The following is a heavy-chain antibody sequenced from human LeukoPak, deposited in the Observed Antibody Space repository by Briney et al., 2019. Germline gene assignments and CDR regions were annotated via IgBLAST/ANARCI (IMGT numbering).Heavy chain of an antibody. CDR1: DDSISSYY. Sequence: SETLSLTCTVSDDSISSYYWSWIRQPPGKGLEWIGYIYHSGSTNYNPSLKSRVTISADTSKDQFSLKLASVTAAGTAVYYCATGYSSTWYYFDYWGQGTLVTVSS. J-gene: IGHJ4*02. D-gene: IGHD6-13*01. CDR2: IYHSGST. V-gene: IGHV4-59*01. CDR3: ATGYSSTWYYFDY.